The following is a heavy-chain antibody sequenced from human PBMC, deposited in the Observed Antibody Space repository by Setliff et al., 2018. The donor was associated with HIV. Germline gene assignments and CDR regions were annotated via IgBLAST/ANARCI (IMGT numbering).Heavy chain of an antibody. Sequence: PSETLSLTCSVSGGSINSGHYYWSWIRHHPGKGLEWIGYIYYTGSTYFNPSLKSRVTLSIDTSENQFSLKLNSVTAADTAVYYCARDRYAGEIDYWGQGTLVTVSS. D-gene: IGHD3-10*01. CDR3: ARDRYAGEIDY. CDR2: IYYTGST. V-gene: IGHV4-31*03. CDR1: GGSINSGHYY. J-gene: IGHJ4*02.